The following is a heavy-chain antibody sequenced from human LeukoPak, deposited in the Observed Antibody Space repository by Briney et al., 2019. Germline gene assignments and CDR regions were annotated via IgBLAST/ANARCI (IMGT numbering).Heavy chain of an antibody. D-gene: IGHD3-22*01. V-gene: IGHV3-20*04. J-gene: IGHJ4*02. CDR3: ANGDDSSGYYYSWTC. CDR1: GFTFSSYW. CDR2: IRWNGGGI. Sequence: GGSLRLSCAASGFTFSSYWMSWLRQAPGKGLEWVSGIRWNGGGIAYADSVKGRFTISRDNAKNSLYLQMNNLRAEDTALYYCANGDDSSGYYYSWTCWGQGTLVTVSS.